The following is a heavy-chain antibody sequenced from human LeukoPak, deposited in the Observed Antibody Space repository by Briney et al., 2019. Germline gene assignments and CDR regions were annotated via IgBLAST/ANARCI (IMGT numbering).Heavy chain of an antibody. D-gene: IGHD2-15*01. V-gene: IGHV3-15*01. CDR1: GFSFSNAW. J-gene: IGHJ4*02. CDR3: CRGWLDY. Sequence: GGSLRLSCAASGFSFSNAWMSWVRQASGKGLEWVGRIKSKTDGGTIHYAAPVKGRFTISRDDSKNMVFLQMNSLNTKDTAVYYCCRGWLDYWGQGTLVAVSS. CDR2: IKSKTDGGTI.